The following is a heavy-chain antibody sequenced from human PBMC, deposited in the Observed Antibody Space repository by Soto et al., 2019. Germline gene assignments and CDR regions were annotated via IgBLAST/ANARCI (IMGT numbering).Heavy chain of an antibody. V-gene: IGHV4-31*03. CDR2: IYYSGST. D-gene: IGHD1-7*01. J-gene: IGHJ6*03. CDR1: GGSISSGGYY. Sequence: QVQLQESGPGLVKPSQTLSLTCTVSGGSISSGGYYWSWIRQHPGKGLEWIGYIYYSGSTYYNPSLKSRVTISVDTSKNQFSLKLSSVTAADTAVYYCARVRDHSGYNWYYVGYYYYMDVWGKGTTVTVSS. CDR3: ARVRDHSGYNWYYVGYYYYMDV.